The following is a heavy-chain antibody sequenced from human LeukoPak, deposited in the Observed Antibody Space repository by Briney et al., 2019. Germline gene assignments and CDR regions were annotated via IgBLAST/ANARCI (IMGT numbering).Heavy chain of an antibody. CDR3: ARVGSDYYDSSGYYGEPFDY. D-gene: IGHD3-22*01. CDR2: IYTSGST. CDR1: GGSISSGSYY. J-gene: IGHJ4*02. V-gene: IGHV4-61*02. Sequence: SQTLSLTCTVSGGSISSGSYYWSWIRQPAGKGLEWIGRIYTSGSTNYNPSLKSRVTISVDTSKNQFSLKLSSVTAADTAVYYCARVGSDYYDSSGYYGEPFDYWGQGTLVTVSS.